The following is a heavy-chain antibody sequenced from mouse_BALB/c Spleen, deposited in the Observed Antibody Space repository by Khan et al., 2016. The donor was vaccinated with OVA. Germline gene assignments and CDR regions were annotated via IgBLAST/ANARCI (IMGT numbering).Heavy chain of an antibody. CDR2: IWTGGIT. D-gene: IGHD2-4*01. J-gene: IGHJ3*01. CDR3: ARSYDYDVGGFAY. Sequence: QVRLQQSGPGLVVPSQSLSITCTVSGFSLSNYGIHWVRQPPGKGLEWLGVIWTGGITNYNSALMSRLSISKDNSKSQVFLKMNRLQTDDTAIYYCARSYDYDVGGFAYWGQGTLVTVSA. V-gene: IGHV2-9*02. CDR1: GFSLSNYG.